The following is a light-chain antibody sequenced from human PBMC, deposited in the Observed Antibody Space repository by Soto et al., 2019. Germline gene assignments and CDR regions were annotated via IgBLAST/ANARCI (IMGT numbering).Light chain of an antibody. CDR2: GAS. J-gene: IGKJ1*01. Sequence: EIVLTQSPGTLSLSPGERGTLSCRASQSVSSSYLAWYQQKPGQAPRLLIYGASSRVTGIPDRFSGSGSGTDFTLTITRLEPDDFAVYYCQQYGGSPGTFGQGTKVEIK. CDR3: QQYGGSPGT. V-gene: IGKV3-20*01. CDR1: QSVSSSY.